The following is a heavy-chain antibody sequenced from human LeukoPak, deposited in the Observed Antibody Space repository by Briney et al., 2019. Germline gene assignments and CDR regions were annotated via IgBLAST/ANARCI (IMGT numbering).Heavy chain of an antibody. CDR1: GYTFTSYG. CDR2: ISAYNGNT. J-gene: IGHJ4*02. V-gene: IGHV1-18*01. D-gene: IGHD3-22*01. Sequence: ASVKVSCKASGYTFTSYGISWVRQAPGQGLEWMGWISAYNGNTNYAQKLQGRVTMTTDTSTSTAYMELRSLRSDDTAVYYCARDCYYDSSGQHDYWGQGTLVTVSS. CDR3: ARDCYYDSSGQHDY.